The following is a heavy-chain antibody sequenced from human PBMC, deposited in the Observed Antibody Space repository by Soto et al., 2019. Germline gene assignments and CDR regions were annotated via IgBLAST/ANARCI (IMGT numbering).Heavy chain of an antibody. CDR1: SGCFSSYY. J-gene: IGHJ5*02. CDR2: IHPSGDT. CDR3: SRGRDPHQGART. Sequence: QVQLQQWGAGLLKPSETLSLTCAVHSGCFSSYYCTWTRQPPGKGLEWSGEIHPSGDTDYNPSLSKPVTISLDTSKSQSSLRLTSVTAADTAVYFSSRGRDPHQGARTWGQGTLVTVSS. V-gene: IGHV4-34*02.